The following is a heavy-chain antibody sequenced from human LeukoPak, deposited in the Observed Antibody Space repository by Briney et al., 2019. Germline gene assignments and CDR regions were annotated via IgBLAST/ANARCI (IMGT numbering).Heavy chain of an antibody. CDR1: GYSITSSSW. V-gene: IGHV4-28*01. CDR2: IYHSGTT. J-gene: IGHJ4*02. D-gene: IGHD3-10*01. Sequence: SETLSLTCAVSGYSITSSSWWGWIRQPPGKGLEWIGYIYHSGTTYYSPSLQSRVTMSVDTSKNQFSLKLSSVTAVDTAVYYCARKENVYYYFDYWGQGTLVTVSS. CDR3: ARKENVYYYFDY.